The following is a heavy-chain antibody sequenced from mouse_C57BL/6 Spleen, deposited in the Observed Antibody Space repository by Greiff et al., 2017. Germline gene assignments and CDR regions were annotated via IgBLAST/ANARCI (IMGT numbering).Heavy chain of an antibody. J-gene: IGHJ3*01. Sequence: VQLQQPGAELVRPGSSVKLSCKASGYTFTSYWMHWVKQRPIQGLEWIGNIDPSDSETHYNQKFKDKATLPVDKSSSTAYMQLSSLTSEDSAVYYCALSTMITKWFADWGQGTLVTVSA. V-gene: IGHV1-52*01. CDR3: ALSTMITKWFAD. D-gene: IGHD2-4*01. CDR1: GYTFTSYW. CDR2: IDPSDSET.